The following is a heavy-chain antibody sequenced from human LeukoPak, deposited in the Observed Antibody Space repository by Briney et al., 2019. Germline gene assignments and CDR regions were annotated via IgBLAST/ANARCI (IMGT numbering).Heavy chain of an antibody. CDR2: INPSGGST. V-gene: IGHV1-46*01. CDR3: ARTRGYSFDS. Sequence: ASVRVSCKASGYSFTNYYMHWVRQAPGQGLEWMTMINPSGGSTTYAQNFQDRVTVTRDMSTSTVYMELSSLTSEDTAVYYCARTRGYSFDSWGQGTLVTVSS. CDR1: GYSFTNYY. J-gene: IGHJ4*02.